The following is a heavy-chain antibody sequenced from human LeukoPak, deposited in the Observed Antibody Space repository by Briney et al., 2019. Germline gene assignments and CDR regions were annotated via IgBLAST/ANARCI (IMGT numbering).Heavy chain of an antibody. CDR3: ARDRSGSYFHLFDY. CDR1: GGTFSSYA. D-gene: IGHD1-26*01. CDR2: IIPIFGTA. V-gene: IGHV1-69*01. Sequence: SVKVSCKASGGTFSSYAISWVRQAPGQGLEWMGGIIPIFGTANYAQKFQGRVTITADESASTAYMELSSLRSEDTAVYYCARDRSGSYFHLFDYWGQGTLVTVSS. J-gene: IGHJ4*02.